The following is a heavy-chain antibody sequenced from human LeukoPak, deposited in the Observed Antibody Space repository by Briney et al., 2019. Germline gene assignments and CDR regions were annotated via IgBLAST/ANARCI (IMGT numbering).Heavy chain of an antibody. V-gene: IGHV1-8*03. CDR1: GYTFTSYD. D-gene: IGHD1-26*01. J-gene: IGHJ4*02. CDR3: ARGDLVGADDTNFDY. Sequence: ASVKVSCKASGYTFTSYDINWVRQATGQGVEWMGWMNPNSGNTGYAQKFQGRVTITRNTSISTAYMELSSLRSEDTAVYYCARGDLVGADDTNFDYWGQGTLVTVSS. CDR2: MNPNSGNT.